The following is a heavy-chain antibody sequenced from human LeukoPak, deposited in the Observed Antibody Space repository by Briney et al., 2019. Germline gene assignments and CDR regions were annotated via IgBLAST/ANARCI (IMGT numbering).Heavy chain of an antibody. CDR2: IRYDGSNK. CDR1: GFTFSSYG. D-gene: IGHD2-2*02. Sequence: GGSLRLSXAASGFTFSSYGMHWVRQAPGKGLEWVAFIRYDGSNKYYADSVKGRFTISRDNSKNTLYLQMNSLRAEDTAVYYCAKDGYCSSTSCYTLSYYYYYMDVWGKGTTVTVSS. J-gene: IGHJ6*03. CDR3: AKDGYCSSTSCYTLSYYYYYMDV. V-gene: IGHV3-30*02.